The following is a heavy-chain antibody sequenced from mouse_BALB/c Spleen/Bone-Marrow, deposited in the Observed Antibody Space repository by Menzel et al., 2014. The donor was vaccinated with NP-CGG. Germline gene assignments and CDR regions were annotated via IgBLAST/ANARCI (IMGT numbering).Heavy chain of an antibody. CDR2: IDPYYGGT. Sequence: LVESGPELEKPGTSVKISCEASGYSFTGYNMNWVKQSDGRSLEWIGNIDPYYGGTSYNQKFRGKATLTVDKSSSTAYMQLTSLTSEDSAVYYCARNHFGSNSLGYWGQGTLVTVSA. CDR3: ARNHFGSNSLGY. J-gene: IGHJ3*01. CDR1: GYSFTGYN. D-gene: IGHD1-1*01. V-gene: IGHV1S135*01.